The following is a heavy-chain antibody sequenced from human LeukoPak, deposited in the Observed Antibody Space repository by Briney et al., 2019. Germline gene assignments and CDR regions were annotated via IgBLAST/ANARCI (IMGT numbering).Heavy chain of an antibody. Sequence: PSETLSLTCTVSGGSISSYFWSWIRQPPGKGLEWIGYIFYNGSTNYNPSLKSRVTISVDTSKNQFSLKLSSVTAADTGVYYCARGVGGATRGDEYFDYWGQGTLVTVSS. D-gene: IGHD1-26*01. V-gene: IGHV4-59*01. CDR2: IFYNGST. CDR3: ARGVGGATRGDEYFDY. CDR1: GGSISSYF. J-gene: IGHJ4*02.